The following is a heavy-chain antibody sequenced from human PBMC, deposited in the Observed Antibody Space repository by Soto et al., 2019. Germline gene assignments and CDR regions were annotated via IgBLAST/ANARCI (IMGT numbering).Heavy chain of an antibody. CDR3: ARDDGHCSGGRCYGVPMDV. CDR2: IWYDGSNK. D-gene: IGHD2-15*01. V-gene: IGHV3-33*01. J-gene: IGHJ6*03. CDR1: GFTFSSYG. Sequence: GGSLRLSCAASGFTFSSYGMHWVRQAPGKGLEWVAVIWYDGSNKYYADSVKGRFTISRDNSKNTLYLQMNSLRAEDTAVYYCARDDGHCSGGRCYGVPMDVWGKGNTVTVA.